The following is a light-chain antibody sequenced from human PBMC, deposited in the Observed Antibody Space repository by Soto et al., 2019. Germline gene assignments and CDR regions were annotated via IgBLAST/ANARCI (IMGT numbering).Light chain of an antibody. V-gene: IGKV3-15*01. CDR1: QTVTRK. Sequence: ETVMTQFPATLSVSPGERATLSCRASQTVTRKLAWYQQKPGQAPRLLMSGASTRATGIPPRFRGSGSGTEFTLTIASLQSDDCAVYYCQQYKDWPPTCGQGTKGEI. CDR2: GAS. J-gene: IGKJ1*01. CDR3: QQYKDWPPT.